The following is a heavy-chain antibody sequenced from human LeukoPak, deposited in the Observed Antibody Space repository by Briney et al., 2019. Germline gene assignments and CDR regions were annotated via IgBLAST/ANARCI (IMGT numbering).Heavy chain of an antibody. CDR3: AKRIVVVVAATPTNWFDP. Sequence: GGSLRLSCAASGFTFSSYSMNWVRQAPGKGLEWVSAISGSGGSTYYADSVKGRFTISRDNSKNTLYLQMNSLRAEDTAVYYCAKRIVVVVAATPTNWFDPWGQGTLVTVSS. CDR1: GFTFSSYS. CDR2: ISGSGGST. J-gene: IGHJ5*02. V-gene: IGHV3-23*01. D-gene: IGHD2-15*01.